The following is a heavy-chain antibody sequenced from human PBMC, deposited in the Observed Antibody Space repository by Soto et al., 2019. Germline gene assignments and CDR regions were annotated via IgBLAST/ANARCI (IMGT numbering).Heavy chain of an antibody. D-gene: IGHD3-10*01. V-gene: IGHV1-69*02. J-gene: IGHJ4*02. CDR3: ATSYGSGYRAFDS. Sequence: QVQLVQSGADVQRPGSSVRVSCKASGDTFNFYTINWVRQAPGQGLQWMGRINLILSMSNYAPRFQGRVTMTADKSTSTDYMELSSMRSEDTAMYYCATSYGSGYRAFDSWGQGALVTVSS. CDR2: INLILSMS. CDR1: GDTFNFYT.